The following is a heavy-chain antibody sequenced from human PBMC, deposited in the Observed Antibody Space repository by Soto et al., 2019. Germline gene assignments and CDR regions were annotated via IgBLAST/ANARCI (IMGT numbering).Heavy chain of an antibody. J-gene: IGHJ4*02. CDR2: ILYDGSNK. Sequence: QVQLVESGGGVVQPGRSLRLSCAASGFTFSSYGMHWVRQAPGKGLEWVAVILYDGSNKYYADSVKGRFTISRDNSKNTLYLQMNSLRAEDTAVYYCAKDYDILTGYPFDYWGQGTLVTVSS. D-gene: IGHD3-9*01. V-gene: IGHV3-30*18. CDR1: GFTFSSYG. CDR3: AKDYDILTGYPFDY.